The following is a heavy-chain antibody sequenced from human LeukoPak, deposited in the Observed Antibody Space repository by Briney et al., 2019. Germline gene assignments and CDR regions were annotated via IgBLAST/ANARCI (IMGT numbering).Heavy chain of an antibody. CDR3: ARAHPGGPADIVVVPAALNFDY. CDR1: GGSFSGYY. D-gene: IGHD2-2*01. J-gene: IGHJ4*02. V-gene: IGHV4-34*01. Sequence: SETLSLTCAVYGGSFSGYYWSWIRQPPGKGLEWIGEINHSGSTNYSPSLKSRVTISVDTSKNQFSLKLSSVTAADTAVYYCARAHPGGPADIVVVPAALNFDYWGQGTLVTVSS. CDR2: INHSGST.